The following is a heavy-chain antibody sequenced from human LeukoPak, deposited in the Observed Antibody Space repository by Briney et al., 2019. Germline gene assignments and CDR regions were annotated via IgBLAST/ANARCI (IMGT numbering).Heavy chain of an antibody. CDR1: GGSISSYY. V-gene: IGHV4-59*12. J-gene: IGHJ4*02. D-gene: IGHD6-19*01. CDR2: IYYSGST. CDR3: ARVGSGWYRRTPDY. Sequence: SETLSLTCTVSGGSISSYYWSWIRQPPGKGLEWTGYIYYSGSTNYSPSLKSRVTISVDTSKNQFSLKLSSVTAADTAVYYCARVGSGWYRRTPDYWGQGTLVTVSS.